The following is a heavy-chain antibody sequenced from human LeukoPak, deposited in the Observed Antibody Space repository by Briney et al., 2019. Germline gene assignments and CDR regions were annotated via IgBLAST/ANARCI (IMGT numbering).Heavy chain of an antibody. J-gene: IGHJ4*02. D-gene: IGHD5-24*01. Sequence: GGSLRLSCAASGFTLSSYSINWVRQAPGKGLEWVSYISSSSSTIYYADSVKGRFTISRDNAKNSLYLQMNSLRDEDTAVYYCARDLGGRDGYNAPFDYWGQGTLVTVSS. V-gene: IGHV3-48*02. CDR2: ISSSSSTI. CDR1: GFTLSSYS. CDR3: ARDLGGRDGYNAPFDY.